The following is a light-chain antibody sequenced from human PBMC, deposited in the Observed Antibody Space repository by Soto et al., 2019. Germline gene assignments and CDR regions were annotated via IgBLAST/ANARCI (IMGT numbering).Light chain of an antibody. V-gene: IGKV2-30*01. CDR1: QSPVYSDGNAL. Sequence: DVVMPQSPLSLPVTLGQPASISCRSSQSPVYSDGNALLTWFHQRPGQSPRRLIYKVSNRDSGVSDRFSGSGTATDFTLRISRVEAEDVGVYYCMQGSHWAPRYTFGQGTKLEIK. J-gene: IGKJ2*01. CDR3: MQGSHWAPRYT. CDR2: KVS.